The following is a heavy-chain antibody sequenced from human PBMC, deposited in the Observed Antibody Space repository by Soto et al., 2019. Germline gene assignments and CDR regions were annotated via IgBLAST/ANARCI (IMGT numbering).Heavy chain of an antibody. CDR2: IYYSGST. D-gene: IGHD3-3*01. Sequence: PSETLSLTCTVSGGSISSSSYYWGWIRQPPGKGLEWIGSIYYSGSTYYNPSLKSRVTISVDTSKNQFSLKLSSVTAADTAVYYCARLSQGVVIGPIDYWGQGTLVTVSS. V-gene: IGHV4-39*01. CDR1: GGSISSSSYY. J-gene: IGHJ4*02. CDR3: ARLSQGVVIGPIDY.